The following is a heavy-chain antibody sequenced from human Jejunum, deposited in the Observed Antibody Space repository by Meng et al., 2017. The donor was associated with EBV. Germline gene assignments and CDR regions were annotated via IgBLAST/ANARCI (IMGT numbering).Heavy chain of an antibody. D-gene: IGHD2-2*01. CDR2: INPNDGST. CDR1: GDTFTGHW. J-gene: IGHJ5*02. CDR3: ARDISSSTGWWLDP. V-gene: IGHV1-46*01. Sequence: QVQLVQSGAEVKKPGASVKVSCKTSGDTFTGHWVHWVRQAPGQGLEWMGIINPNDGSTSHAQKFQGRVTMTRDTSTSRVYMELSSLTSEDTAVYYCARDISSSTGWWLDPWGQGTLVTVSS.